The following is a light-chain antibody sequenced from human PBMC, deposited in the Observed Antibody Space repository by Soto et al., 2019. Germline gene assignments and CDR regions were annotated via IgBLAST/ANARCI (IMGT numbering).Light chain of an antibody. Sequence: IVMTQSPATLSVSPGERATLSCRASQSVSSKLAWCQQKPGQAPRLLISGVSTRATGIPARFSGSGSGTEFTLTISSLQSEDVAVYYCQQYHHFFTFGGGTKVEI. CDR3: QQYHHFFT. V-gene: IGKV3-15*01. CDR2: GVS. J-gene: IGKJ4*01. CDR1: QSVSSK.